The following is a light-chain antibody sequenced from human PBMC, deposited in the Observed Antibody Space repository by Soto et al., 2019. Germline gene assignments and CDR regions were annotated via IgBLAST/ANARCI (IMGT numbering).Light chain of an antibody. CDR2: GAS. CDR1: QSVSDNY. J-gene: IGKJ1*01. V-gene: IGKV3-20*01. CDR3: QQYGRSPPWT. Sequence: EIMLTQSPGTLSLSPGEGATLSCRASQSVSDNYLAWYQQKPGQAPRLVIYGASSRATGIPDRFSGSGSGTDFTLAIIRREPEDFAVYYCQQYGRSPPWTFGQGTKVEIK.